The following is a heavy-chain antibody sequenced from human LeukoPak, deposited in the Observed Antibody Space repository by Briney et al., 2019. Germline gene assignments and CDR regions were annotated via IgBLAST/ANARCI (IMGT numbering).Heavy chain of an antibody. CDR3: ARDRVDY. CDR1: GFTVSSNY. D-gene: IGHD6-6*01. Sequence: GGSLRLACAASGFTVSSNYMTWVRQAPGRGLEWVSVIYSGGSTYYADSVKGRFTISRDNSKNTLYLQMNSLRTEDTAVYYCARDRVDYWGQGTLVTVSS. J-gene: IGHJ4*02. CDR2: IYSGGST. V-gene: IGHV3-66*02.